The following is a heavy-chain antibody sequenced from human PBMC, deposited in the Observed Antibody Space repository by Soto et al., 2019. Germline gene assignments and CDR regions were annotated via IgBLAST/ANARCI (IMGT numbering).Heavy chain of an antibody. V-gene: IGHV1-69*13. Sequence: SVWVSCKASGGTFSSYAISWVRQAPGQGLEWMGGIIPIFGTANYAQKFQGRVTITADESTSTAYMELSSLRSEDTAVYYCARGEYSSSSGAPLYYYYGMDVWGQGTTVTAP. CDR1: GGTFSSYA. CDR3: ARGEYSSSSGAPLYYYYGMDV. CDR2: IIPIFGTA. D-gene: IGHD6-6*01. J-gene: IGHJ6*02.